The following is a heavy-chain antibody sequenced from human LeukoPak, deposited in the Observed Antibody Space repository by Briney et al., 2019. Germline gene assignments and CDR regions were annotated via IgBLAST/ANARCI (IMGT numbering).Heavy chain of an antibody. CDR1: GFTFSSYA. CDR2: ISSNGGST. J-gene: IGHJ4*02. D-gene: IGHD3-22*01. Sequence: PGGSLRLSCAASGFTFSSYAMHWVRQAPGKGLEYVSAISSNGGSTYYANSVKGRFTISRDNSKNTLYLQMGSLRAEDMAVYYCARVLGGYDYWGQGTLVTVSS. CDR3: ARVLGGYDY. V-gene: IGHV3-64*01.